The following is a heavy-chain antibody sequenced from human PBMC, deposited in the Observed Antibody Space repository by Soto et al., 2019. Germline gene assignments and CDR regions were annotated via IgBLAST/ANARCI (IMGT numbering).Heavy chain of an antibody. CDR1: GGTFSSYA. J-gene: IGHJ4*02. V-gene: IGHV1-69*13. CDR2: IIPIFGTA. D-gene: IGHD1-1*01. Sequence: GASVKVSCKASGGTFSSYAISWVRQAPGQGLEWMGGIIPIFGTANYAQKFQGRVTITADESTSTAYMELSRLRSEDTAVYYCARDPGRDGYNWAFDLWGQGTLVTVSS. CDR3: ARDPGRDGYNWAFDL.